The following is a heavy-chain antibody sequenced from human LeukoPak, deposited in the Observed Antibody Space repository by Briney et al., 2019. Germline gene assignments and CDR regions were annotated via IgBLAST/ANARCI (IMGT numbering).Heavy chain of an antibody. CDR2: IKQDGSEK. Sequence: GGSLRLSCAASGFTFSSYWMSWVRQAPGKGLEWVANIKQDGSEKYYVDSVKGRFTISRDNAKNSLYLQMNSLRAEDTAVYYCARGVYYYYYYYMDVWGKGTTVTVSS. CDR3: ARGVYYYYYYYMDV. D-gene: IGHD3-10*01. V-gene: IGHV3-7*01. CDR1: GFTFSSYW. J-gene: IGHJ6*03.